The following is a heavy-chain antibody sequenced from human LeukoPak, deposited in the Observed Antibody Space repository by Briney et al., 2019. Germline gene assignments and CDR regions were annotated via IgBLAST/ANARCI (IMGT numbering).Heavy chain of an antibody. Sequence: GGSLRLSCAASGFTFSSYAMSWVRQAPGKGLEWVSAISGSGGSTYYADSVKGRFTISRDNSKNTLYLQMNSLRAEDTAVYYCARSTVVAPIYYFDYWGQGTLVTVSS. D-gene: IGHD4-23*01. CDR1: GFTFSSYA. CDR2: ISGSGGST. V-gene: IGHV3-23*01. CDR3: ARSTVVAPIYYFDY. J-gene: IGHJ4*02.